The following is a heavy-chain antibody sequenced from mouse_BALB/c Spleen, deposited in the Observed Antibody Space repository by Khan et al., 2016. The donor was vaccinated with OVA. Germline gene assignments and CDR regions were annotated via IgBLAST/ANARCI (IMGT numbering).Heavy chain of an antibody. D-gene: IGHD1-1*01. J-gene: IGHJ4*01. CDR2: ISYSGAT. Sequence: EVQLVESGPSLVKPSQSLSLTCTVAGYSITSNYAWSWIRQFPGSKLEWMGYISYSGATNYNPSLKSRISVTRDTSENQFFLQLSSVTTEDTATXFCARRNYYGYALDYWGQGTSVTVSS. CDR1: GYSITSNYA. V-gene: IGHV3-2*02. CDR3: ARRNYYGYALDY.